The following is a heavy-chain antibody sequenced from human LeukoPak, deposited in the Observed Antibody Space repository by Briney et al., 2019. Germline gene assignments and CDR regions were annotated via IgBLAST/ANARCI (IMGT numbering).Heavy chain of an antibody. CDR1: GFTVSSSY. J-gene: IGHJ4*02. Sequence: GGSLRLSCVASGFTVSSSYMSWVRQPPGKGLEWVSVIYSGGSTYYADSVKGRFTVSRDNSKNTLYLQMNSLRAEDTAVYYCAKEIYGGNSGFDYWGQGTLVTVSS. D-gene: IGHD4-23*01. CDR2: IYSGGST. V-gene: IGHV3-53*01. CDR3: AKEIYGGNSGFDY.